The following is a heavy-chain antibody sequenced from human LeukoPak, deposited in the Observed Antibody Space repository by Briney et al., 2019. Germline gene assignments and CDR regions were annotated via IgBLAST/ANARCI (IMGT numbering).Heavy chain of an antibody. Sequence: PGGSLRLSCVASGVSISSSWLHWVRQVPGKGLVWVARIFHDGNDISYADSVKGRFTISRDFSKNTVFLHMNSLRAEDTAMYYCARGDDSGYYDYFDYWGQGALVTVSS. J-gene: IGHJ4*02. CDR2: IFHDGNDI. CDR3: ARGDDSGYYDYFDY. V-gene: IGHV3-74*01. CDR1: GVSISSSW. D-gene: IGHD3-22*01.